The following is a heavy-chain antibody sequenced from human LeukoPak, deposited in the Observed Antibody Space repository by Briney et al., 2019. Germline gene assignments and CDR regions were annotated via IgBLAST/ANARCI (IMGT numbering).Heavy chain of an antibody. Sequence: GGSLRLSCAASGFTFSGYGMHWVRQAPGKGLEWVAVIWYDGSNKYYADSVKGRFTISRDNSKNTLYLQMNSLRAEDMAVYYCAKDGRGYSSSWYEMGIIDYWGQGTLVTVSS. CDR3: AKDGRGYSSSWYEMGIIDY. CDR2: IWYDGSNK. D-gene: IGHD6-13*01. V-gene: IGHV3-30*02. J-gene: IGHJ4*02. CDR1: GFTFSGYG.